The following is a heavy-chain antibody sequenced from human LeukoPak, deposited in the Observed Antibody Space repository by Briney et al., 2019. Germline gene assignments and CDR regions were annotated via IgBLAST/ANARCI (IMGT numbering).Heavy chain of an antibody. CDR3: ARTWEEYYFDY. CDR1: GFTFSSYA. D-gene: IGHD1-26*01. CDR2: ISYDGSNK. V-gene: IGHV3-30*04. J-gene: IGHJ4*02. Sequence: GRSPRLSCAASGFTFSSYAMHWVRQAPGKGLEWVAVISYDGSNKYYADSVKGRFTISRDNSKNTLYLQMNSLRAEDTAVYYCARTWEEYYFDYWGQGTLVTVSS.